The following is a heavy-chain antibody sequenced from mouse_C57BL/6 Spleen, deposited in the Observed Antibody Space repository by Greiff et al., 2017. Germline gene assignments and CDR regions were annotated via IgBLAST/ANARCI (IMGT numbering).Heavy chain of an antibody. CDR3: ARGLITTGVAGYFDV. CDR1: GYTFTSYW. V-gene: IGHV1-69*01. J-gene: IGHJ1*03. CDR2: IDPSDSYT. Sequence: VQRQQSGAELVMPGASVKLSCKASGYTFTSYWMHWVKQRPGHGLEWIGEIDPSDSYTNSNQKFKGKSTLTVAKSSSTAYMQLISLTSEDSAVYYCARGLITTGVAGYFDVWGTGTTVTVSS. D-gene: IGHD1-1*01.